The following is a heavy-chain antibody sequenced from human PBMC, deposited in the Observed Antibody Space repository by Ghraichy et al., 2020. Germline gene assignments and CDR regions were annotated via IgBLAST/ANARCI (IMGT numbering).Heavy chain of an antibody. V-gene: IGHV4-59*01. CDR1: GASISNFY. CDR2: VYYNGTT. CDR3: ARGLLFNGDYVWFDT. J-gene: IGHJ5*02. Sequence: SQTLSLTCTVSGASISNFYWSWIRQPPGKGLEWIGYVYYNGTTNYTPSLKSRVTISIDTSRTHFSLKVSSVTAADTAVYYFARGLLFNGDYVWFDTWGRGTLVTVSS. D-gene: IGHD4-17*01.